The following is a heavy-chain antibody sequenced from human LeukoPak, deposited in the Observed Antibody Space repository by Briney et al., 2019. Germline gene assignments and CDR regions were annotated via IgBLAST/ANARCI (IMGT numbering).Heavy chain of an antibody. CDR3: ARGGAADY. CDR1: GFTFRSYW. Sequence: GGSLRLSCVASGFTFRSYWMNWVRQAPGKGLEWVSYISNTGTTIYYADSVKGRFTISRDNAKNSLYLQMNSLRAEDTAAYYCARGGAADYWGQGTLVTVSS. D-gene: IGHD1-26*01. V-gene: IGHV3-48*04. CDR2: ISNTGTTI. J-gene: IGHJ4*02.